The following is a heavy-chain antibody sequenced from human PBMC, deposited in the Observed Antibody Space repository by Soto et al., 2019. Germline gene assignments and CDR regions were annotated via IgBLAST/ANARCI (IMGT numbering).Heavy chain of an antibody. V-gene: IGHV3-9*01. CDR2: ISWNSGSI. J-gene: IGHJ6*02. D-gene: IGHD5-18*01. Sequence: DVQLVESGGGLVQPGRSLRLSCAASGFTVDDYAMHWVRQAPGKGLELVSTISWNSGSIGYADSVKGRFTISRDNAKNSLYLQMNSLRAEDTALYYCAKDIARGYSYVYTYYYYGMDVWGQGTTVTVSS. CDR1: GFTVDDYA. CDR3: AKDIARGYSYVYTYYYYGMDV.